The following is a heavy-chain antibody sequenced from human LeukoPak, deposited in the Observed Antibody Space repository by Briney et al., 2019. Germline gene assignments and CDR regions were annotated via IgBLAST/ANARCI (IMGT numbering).Heavy chain of an antibody. CDR1: GGSFSGYY. Sequence: KPSETLSLTCAVYGGSFSGYYWSWIRQPPGKGLEWIGEINHSGSTNYNPSLKSRVTISVDTSKNQFSLKLSSVTAADTAVYYCARVGAYSSSWYGAFDIWGQGTMVTVSS. J-gene: IGHJ3*02. V-gene: IGHV4-34*01. CDR3: ARVGAYSSSWYGAFDI. D-gene: IGHD6-13*01. CDR2: INHSGST.